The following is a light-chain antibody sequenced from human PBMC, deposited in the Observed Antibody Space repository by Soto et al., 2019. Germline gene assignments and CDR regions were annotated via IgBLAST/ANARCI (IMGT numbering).Light chain of an antibody. CDR1: QSVSNNY. CDR2: GAS. J-gene: IGKJ4*01. CDR3: QQYGSSPLT. Sequence: EIVLTQTPGTLSLSHGERATLSCRASQSVSNNYLAWYQQKPGQAPRLLIYGASSRATGIPDRFSGSGSGTDFTLTISRLEPEDFAVYFCQQYGSSPLTFGGGTKVDIK. V-gene: IGKV3-20*01.